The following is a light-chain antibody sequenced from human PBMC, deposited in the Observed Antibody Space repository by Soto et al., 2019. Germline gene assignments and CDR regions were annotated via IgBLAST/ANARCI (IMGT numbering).Light chain of an antibody. J-gene: IGKJ5*01. CDR2: GTS. Sequence: EIVLTQSPGALSLSRGERATLSCRSSERIYSAYLGWYQQKSGQAPRLSIYGTSSRATGIPDRFSGSGSGTDCTLTISRLEPEDFAVYYCQQYGNSPITFGQGTRLEIK. CDR1: ERIYSAY. CDR3: QQYGNSPIT. V-gene: IGKV3-20*01.